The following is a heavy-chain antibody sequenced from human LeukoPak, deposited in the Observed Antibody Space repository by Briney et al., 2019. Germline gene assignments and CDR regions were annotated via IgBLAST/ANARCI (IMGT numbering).Heavy chain of an antibody. J-gene: IGHJ3*02. CDR2: ISYDGSNK. D-gene: IGHD3-22*01. V-gene: IGHV3-30*03. Sequence: GGSLRLSCAASGFTFSSSGMHWVRQAPGKGLEWVAVISYDGSNKYYADSVKGRFTISRDNSKNTLYLQMNSLRAEDTAVYYCASNYFDSSAYYRRAFDIWGQGTMVTVSS. CDR1: GFTFSSSG. CDR3: ASNYFDSSAYYRRAFDI.